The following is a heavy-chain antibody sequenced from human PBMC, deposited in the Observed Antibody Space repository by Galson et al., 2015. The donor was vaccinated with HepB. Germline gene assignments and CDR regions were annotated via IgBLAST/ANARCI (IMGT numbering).Heavy chain of an antibody. D-gene: IGHD2-2*01. CDR3: ARDVRYCSSTSCYELVY. Sequence: SVKVSCKASGGTFSSYAISWVRQAPGQGLEWMGGIIPIFGTANYAQKFQGRVTITADESTSTAYMELSSLRSGDTAVYYCARDVRYCSSTSCYELVYWGQGTLVTVSS. V-gene: IGHV1-69*13. CDR2: IIPIFGTA. J-gene: IGHJ4*02. CDR1: GGTFSSYA.